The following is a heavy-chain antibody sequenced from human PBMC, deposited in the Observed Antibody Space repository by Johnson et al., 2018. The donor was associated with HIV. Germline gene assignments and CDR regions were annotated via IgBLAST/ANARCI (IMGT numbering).Heavy chain of an antibody. V-gene: IGHV3-30*04. D-gene: IGHD5-18*01. CDR3: ARGRRRQLWLLADAFDI. CDR2: ISYDGSNK. CDR1: GFTFSSYA. Sequence: HVQLVESGGGVVQPGRSLRLSCAASGFTFSSYAMHWVRQAPGKGLEWVAVISYDGSNKYYADSVKGRFTISRDNSKNTLYLQMNSLRAEDTAVYYCARGRRRQLWLLADAFDIWGQGTMVTVSS. J-gene: IGHJ3*02.